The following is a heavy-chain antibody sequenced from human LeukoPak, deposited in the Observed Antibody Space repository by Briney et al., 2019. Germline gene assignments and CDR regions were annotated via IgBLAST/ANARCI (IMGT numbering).Heavy chain of an antibody. Sequence: SETLSLTCTVSGGFISSYYWSWIRQPPGKGLEWIGYIYYSGSTYYNPSLKSRVTISVDTSKNQFSLKLSSVTAADTAVYYCARASYYGSVRFDYWGQGTLVTVSS. V-gene: IGHV4-59*12. CDR1: GGFISSYY. CDR2: IYYSGST. CDR3: ARASYYGSVRFDY. J-gene: IGHJ4*02. D-gene: IGHD3-10*01.